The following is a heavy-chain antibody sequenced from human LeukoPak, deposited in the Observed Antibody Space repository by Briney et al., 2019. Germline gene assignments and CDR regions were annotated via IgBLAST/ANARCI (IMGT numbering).Heavy chain of an antibody. CDR2: INHSGST. Sequence: PSDTLSLTCAVYGGPFSGYYWSWIRQPPGKGLEWIGEINHSGSTNYNPSLKSRVTISVDTSKNQFSLKLSSVTAADTAVYYCARYGAVTTNFDYWGQGTLVTVSS. CDR3: ARYGAVTTNFDY. CDR1: GGPFSGYY. J-gene: IGHJ4*02. D-gene: IGHD4-17*01. V-gene: IGHV4-34*01.